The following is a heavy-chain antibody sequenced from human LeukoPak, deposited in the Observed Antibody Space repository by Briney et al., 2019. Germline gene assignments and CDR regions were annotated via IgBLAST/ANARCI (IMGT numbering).Heavy chain of an antibody. V-gene: IGHV3-23*01. Sequence: GGSLRLSCSASGFTFSSYAMRWVRQAPGKGLEWVSTITSNSASTYYADSVKGRFTSSRDNAKNSLYLHMNSLRAEDTAVYYCASSNGWAFDYWGQGTPVTVSS. J-gene: IGHJ4*02. D-gene: IGHD6-19*01. CDR1: GFTFSSYA. CDR3: ASSNGWAFDY. CDR2: ITSNSAST.